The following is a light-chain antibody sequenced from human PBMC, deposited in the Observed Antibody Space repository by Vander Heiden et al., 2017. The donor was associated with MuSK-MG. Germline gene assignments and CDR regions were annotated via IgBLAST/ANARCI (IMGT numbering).Light chain of an antibody. J-gene: IGKJ2*01. CDR3: RQDDLDPYT. CDR1: QDIRND. CDR2: AAS. V-gene: IGKV1-6*01. Sequence: AIQMTQSPSSLSASLADAVTITSRASQDIRNDLGSYHQTPGRAPKGLIYAASDFLGHVPSRFSGCGSVRYYTLTIISLQLEDFATYYCRQDDLDPYTFGQGTKVEIK.